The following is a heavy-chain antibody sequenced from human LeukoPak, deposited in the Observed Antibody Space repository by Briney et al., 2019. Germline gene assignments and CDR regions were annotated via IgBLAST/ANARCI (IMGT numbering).Heavy chain of an antibody. D-gene: IGHD1-14*01. J-gene: IGHJ5*02. CDR3: ARDTSSQPKSANWFDP. V-gene: IGHV1-2*02. CDR2: INPNSRGT. CDR1: GYTFTGYY. Sequence: GASVKVSCKASGYTFTGYYMHWVRQAPGQGLEWMGWINPNSRGTNYAQKFQGRVTMTRDTSISTAYMELSRLRSDDTAVYYCARDTSSQPKSANWFDPWGQGTLVTVSS.